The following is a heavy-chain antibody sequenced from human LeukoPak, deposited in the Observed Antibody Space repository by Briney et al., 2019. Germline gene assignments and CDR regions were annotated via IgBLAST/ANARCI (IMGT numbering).Heavy chain of an antibody. J-gene: IGHJ5*02. CDR2: IYTSGSN. CDR1: GGSISRGSYY. V-gene: IGHV4-61*02. CDR3: ARRGSGWNT. D-gene: IGHD6-19*01. Sequence: SETLSLTCTVSGGSISRGSYYWSWIRQPAGKGLEWIGRIYTSGSNNYNPSLKSRVTMSVDTSKNQLSLKVTSVTAADTAVYYCARRGSGWNTWGQGTLVTVSS.